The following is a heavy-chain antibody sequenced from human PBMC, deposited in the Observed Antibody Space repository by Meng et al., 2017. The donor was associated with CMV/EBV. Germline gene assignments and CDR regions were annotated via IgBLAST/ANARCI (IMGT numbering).Heavy chain of an antibody. CDR3: TKDQGISGYSMDV. CDR2: INRGDSVI. V-gene: IGHV3-48*03. J-gene: IGHJ6*02. D-gene: IGHD3-3*01. Sequence: GGSLRPSCSSSTFTLSNHDMNWVRQAPGKGLEWLSHINRGDSVIAYADSVRGRFTISRDIAKNSLYLQMNSLRVEDTALYYCTKDQGISGYSMDVWGQGTTVTVSS. CDR1: TFTLSNHD.